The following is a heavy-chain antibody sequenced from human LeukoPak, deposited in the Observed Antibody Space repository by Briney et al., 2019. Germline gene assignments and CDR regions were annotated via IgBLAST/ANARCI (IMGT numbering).Heavy chain of an antibody. CDR2: INPGNGNS. CDR3: ASYSYGSVPFDY. Sequence: ASVKVSCKASGYTFTSYAMHWVRQAPGQRLEWMGWINPGNGNSKYSQKFQGRVTITRDTSASTAYMELTSVRSEDSAVYYCASYSYGSVPFDYWGEGTLVTVSS. D-gene: IGHD5-18*01. J-gene: IGHJ4*02. V-gene: IGHV1-3*01. CDR1: GYTFTSYA.